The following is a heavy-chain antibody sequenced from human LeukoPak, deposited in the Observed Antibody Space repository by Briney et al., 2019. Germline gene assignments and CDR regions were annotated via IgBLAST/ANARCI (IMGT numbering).Heavy chain of an antibody. V-gene: IGHV3-7*01. D-gene: IGHD1-26*01. J-gene: IGHJ4*02. CDR1: GFTFSSYW. CDR3: VRVGGSYYFDY. CDR2: LNQDGSAK. Sequence: GGSLRLSCAASGFTFSSYWMTWVRQAPGKGLEWVANLNQDGSAKYYVDSVKGRFSISRDNAKNSLYLQMNSLRAEDTAVYYCVRVGGSYYFDYWGQGTLVTVSS.